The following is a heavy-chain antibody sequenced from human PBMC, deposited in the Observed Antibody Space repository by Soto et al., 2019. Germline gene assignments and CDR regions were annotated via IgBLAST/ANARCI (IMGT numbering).Heavy chain of an antibody. D-gene: IGHD2-2*01. CDR2: ISAYNGNT. V-gene: IGHV1-18*01. Sequence: ASVKVSCKASGYTFTSYGISWVRQAPGQGLEWMGWISAYNGNTNYAQKLQGRVTMTTDTSTSTAYMELRSLRAEDTAVYYCAKEAGIVVVPAADLDYWGQGTLVTVSS. J-gene: IGHJ4*02. CDR1: GYTFTSYG. CDR3: AKEAGIVVVPAADLDY.